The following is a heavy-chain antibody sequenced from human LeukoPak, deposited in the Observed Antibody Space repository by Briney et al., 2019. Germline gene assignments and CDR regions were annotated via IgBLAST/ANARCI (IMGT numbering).Heavy chain of an antibody. V-gene: IGHV3-23*01. J-gene: IGHJ5*01. Sequence: GGSLRLSCAASGFSFSSYAMSWVRQAPGKGLEWVSGISYSGNTTYYADSVKGRFTISRDNSKNTLYLQMYNLRAEDTAVYFCTRDGSGWSDSWGQGTLVTVSS. CDR3: TRDGSGWSDS. D-gene: IGHD3-3*01. CDR1: GFSFSSYA. CDR2: ISYSGNTT.